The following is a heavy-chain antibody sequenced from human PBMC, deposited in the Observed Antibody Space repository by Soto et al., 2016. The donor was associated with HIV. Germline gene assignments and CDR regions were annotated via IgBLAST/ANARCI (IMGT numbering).Heavy chain of an antibody. V-gene: IGHV3-23*01. CDR1: GFTFTNAD. CDR2: ISGSRAST. CDR3: AKRSSRPGSGSYSYYAMDV. Sequence: DVQLLESGGGLVRPGGSLTLSCLASGFTFTNADMSWVRQVPGRGLEWVSGISGSRASTFYADSVKGRFTISRDNSKNTLFLQMNNLRAEDTALYFCAKRSSRPGSGSYSYYAMDVWGQGTLVTVSS. J-gene: IGHJ4*02. D-gene: IGHD3-16*02.